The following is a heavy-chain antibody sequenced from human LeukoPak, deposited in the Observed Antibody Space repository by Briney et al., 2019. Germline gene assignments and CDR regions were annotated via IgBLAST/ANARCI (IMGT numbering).Heavy chain of an antibody. CDR3: ARESSTSCFDP. J-gene: IGHJ5*02. V-gene: IGHV4-31*03. D-gene: IGHD2-2*01. Sequence: PSETLSLTCTVSGGSISSGGYYWSWIRQHPGRGLEWIGYIYYSGSTYYNPSLKSRVTISVDTSKNQFSLKLSSVTAADTAVYYCARESSTSCFDPWGQGTLVTVSS. CDR1: GGSISSGGYY. CDR2: IYYSGST.